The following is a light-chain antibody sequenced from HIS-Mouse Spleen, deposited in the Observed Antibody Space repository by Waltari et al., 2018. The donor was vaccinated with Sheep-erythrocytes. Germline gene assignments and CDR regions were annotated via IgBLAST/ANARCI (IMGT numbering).Light chain of an antibody. CDR1: SRDGGSYNL. CDR3: AAWDDSLNGYV. Sequence: QSALTQPASVSGSPGQSITIPCTGHSRDGGSYNLVSWYQQHPGKAPKLMIYEGSKRPSGVSNRFSGSKSGTSASLAISGLQSEDEADYYCAAWDDSLNGYVFGTGTKVTVL. CDR2: EGS. V-gene: IGLV2-14*02. J-gene: IGLJ1*01.